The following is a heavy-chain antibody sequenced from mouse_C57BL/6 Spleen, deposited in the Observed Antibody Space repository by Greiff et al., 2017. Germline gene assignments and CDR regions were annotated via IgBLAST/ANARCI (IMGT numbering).Heavy chain of an antibody. CDR1: GYAFSSSW. Sequence: VQLQQSGPELVKPGASVKISCKASGYAFSSSWMNWVKQRPGKGLEWIGRIYPGDGDTNYNGKFKGKATLTADKYSSTAYMQLSSLTSEDSAVYFCARSPTTGHYFDYWGQGTTLTVSS. CDR3: ARSPTTGHYFDY. V-gene: IGHV1-82*01. CDR2: IYPGDGDT. D-gene: IGHD2-12*01. J-gene: IGHJ2*01.